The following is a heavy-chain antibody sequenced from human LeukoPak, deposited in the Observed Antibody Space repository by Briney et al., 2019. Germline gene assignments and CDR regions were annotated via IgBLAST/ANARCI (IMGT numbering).Heavy chain of an antibody. CDR1: GYTFTIYY. CDR2: INPSGGST. V-gene: IGHV1-46*01. Sequence: GASVTVSCKASGYTFTIYYMHWVRQAPGQGLEWMGIINPSGGSTSYAQKFQGRVTMTRDTSTSTVYMELSSLRSEDTAVYYCARGAYCSSTSCYYFDYWGQGTLVTVSS. D-gene: IGHD2-2*01. J-gene: IGHJ4*02. CDR3: ARGAYCSSTSCYYFDY.